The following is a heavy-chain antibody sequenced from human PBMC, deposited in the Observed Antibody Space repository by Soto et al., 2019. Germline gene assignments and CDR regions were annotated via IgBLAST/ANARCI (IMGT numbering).Heavy chain of an antibody. D-gene: IGHD1-1*01. J-gene: IGHJ4*02. V-gene: IGHV3-15*01. CDR2: IKSRTDGGTA. Sequence: EVRLVESGGDLVEPGGSLRLSCAASGFTFNNAWMSCVRQAPGKGLEWVGRIKSRTDGGTADYAAPVKGRFTISRDDSKNTLFLQMNSLKTEDTAMYYCTTNRYNWGQGTLVTVSS. CDR3: TTNRYN. CDR1: GFTFNNAW.